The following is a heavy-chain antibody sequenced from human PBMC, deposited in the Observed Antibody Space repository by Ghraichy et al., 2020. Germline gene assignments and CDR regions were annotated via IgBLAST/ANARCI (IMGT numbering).Heavy chain of an antibody. D-gene: IGHD6-13*01. J-gene: IGHJ4*02. Sequence: SETLSLTCTVSGGSISSYYWSWIRQPPGKGLEWIGYIYYSGSTNYNPSLKSRVTISVDTSKNQFSLKLSSVTAADTAVYYCAGNPGSSWYPFDYWGQGTLVTVSS. V-gene: IGHV4-59*01. CDR3: AGNPGSSWYPFDY. CDR2: IYYSGST. CDR1: GGSISSYY.